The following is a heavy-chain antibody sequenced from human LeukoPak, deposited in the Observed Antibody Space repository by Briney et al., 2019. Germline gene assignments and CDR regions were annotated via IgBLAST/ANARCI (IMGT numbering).Heavy chain of an antibody. Sequence: PSETLSLTCAVYGGSFSGYYWSWIRQPPGKGLEWIGEINHSGSTNYNPSLKSRVTISVDTSKNQFSLKLSSVTAADTAVYYCASSLSTGESLDYWGQGTLVTVSS. V-gene: IGHV4-34*01. D-gene: IGHD7-27*01. CDR3: ASSLSTGESLDY. CDR2: INHSGST. CDR1: GGSFSGYY. J-gene: IGHJ4*02.